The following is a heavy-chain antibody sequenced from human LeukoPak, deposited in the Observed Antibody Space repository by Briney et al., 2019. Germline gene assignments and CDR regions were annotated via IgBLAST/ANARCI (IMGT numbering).Heavy chain of an antibody. Sequence: GGSLRLSCAVSGFIVSSNYMSWVRQAPGKGLEWVSVLYNGGNTHYADSVKGRFTVSRDDTQTSVYLQLSSLRPEDTAVYYCAKNKGWELPAELDSWGQGALVIVSS. J-gene: IGHJ4*02. CDR1: GFIVSSNY. D-gene: IGHD2-15*01. CDR3: AKNKGWELPAELDS. CDR2: LYNGGNT. V-gene: IGHV3-53*01.